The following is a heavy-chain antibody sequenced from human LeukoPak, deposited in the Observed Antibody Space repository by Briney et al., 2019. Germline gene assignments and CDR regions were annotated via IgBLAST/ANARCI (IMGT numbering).Heavy chain of an antibody. CDR3: ARDSSDYDFWSYYYGMDV. CDR2: IWYDGSNK. D-gene: IGHD3-3*01. J-gene: IGHJ6*02. V-gene: IGHV3-33*01. Sequence: PGGSLRLSCAASGFTFSSYGMHWVRQAPGKGLEWVAVIWYDGSNKYYADSVKGRFTISRDNSKNTLYLQMNSLRAEDTAVYYCARDSSDYDFWSYYYGMDVWGQGTTVTVSS. CDR1: GFTFSSYG.